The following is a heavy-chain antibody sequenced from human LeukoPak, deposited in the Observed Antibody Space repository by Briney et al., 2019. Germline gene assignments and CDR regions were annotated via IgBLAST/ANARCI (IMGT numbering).Heavy chain of an antibody. CDR3: AREGDGYNKGGFDY. CDR1: GFTFSSYW. Sequence: GGSLRLSCAASGFTFSSYWMSWVRQAPGKGLEWVANIKQDGSEKYYVDSVKGRFTISRDNAKNSLYLQMNSLRAEDTAVYYCAREGDGYNKGGFDYWGQGTLVTVSS. V-gene: IGHV3-7*01. D-gene: IGHD5-24*01. J-gene: IGHJ4*02. CDR2: IKQDGSEK.